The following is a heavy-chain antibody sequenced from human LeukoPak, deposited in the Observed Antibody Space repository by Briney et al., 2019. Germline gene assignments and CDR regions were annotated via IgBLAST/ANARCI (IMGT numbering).Heavy chain of an antibody. Sequence: GGSLRLSCAASGFTFSSYEMNWVRQAPGKGLEWVSYISSSGSTIYYADSVKGRFTISRDNSKNTLYLQMNSLRAEDTAVYYCAKNGDRGAYCSGGSCYPYYYYYMDVWGKGTTVTISS. CDR1: GFTFSSYE. CDR2: ISSSGSTI. CDR3: AKNGDRGAYCSGGSCYPYYYYYMDV. D-gene: IGHD2-15*01. J-gene: IGHJ6*03. V-gene: IGHV3-48*03.